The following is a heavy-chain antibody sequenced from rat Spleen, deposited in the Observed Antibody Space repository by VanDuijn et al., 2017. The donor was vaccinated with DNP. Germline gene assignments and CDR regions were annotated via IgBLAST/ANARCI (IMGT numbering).Heavy chain of an antibody. D-gene: IGHD1-11*01. J-gene: IGHJ2*01. CDR2: IWPGGNT. CDR3: ATNYGYY. V-gene: IGHV2-30*01. Sequence: QVQLKESGPGLVQPSQTLSLTCTVSGFSLTSYNVHWVRLSAGKGLEWMGMIWPGGNTDYNSALKSRLSISRDTSKSQVFLKMNNLQTEDIATYYCATNYGYYWGQGVMVTVSS. CDR1: GFSLTSYN.